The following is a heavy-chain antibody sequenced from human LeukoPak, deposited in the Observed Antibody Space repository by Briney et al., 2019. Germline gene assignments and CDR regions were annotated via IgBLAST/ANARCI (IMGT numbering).Heavy chain of an antibody. D-gene: IGHD6-19*01. CDR1: GGSISSYY. Sequence: PSETLSLTCTVSGGSISSYYWSWIRQPPGKGLEWIGYIYYTGSTNYNPSLKSRVTISLDTSMNQFSLKLSSVTAADTAVYYCARVGIAVAGTIDYWGQGTLVTVSS. J-gene: IGHJ4*02. V-gene: IGHV4-59*08. CDR2: IYYTGST. CDR3: ARVGIAVAGTIDY.